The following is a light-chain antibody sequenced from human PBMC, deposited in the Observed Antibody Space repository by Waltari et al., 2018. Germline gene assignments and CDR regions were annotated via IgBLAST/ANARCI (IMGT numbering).Light chain of an antibody. CDR1: QRISSY. J-gene: IGKJ1*01. CDR3: QQTYRTPRT. V-gene: IGKV1-39*01. Sequence: DIQMTQSPSSLPASVGDRVTISCRASQRISSYLNWYQQQPGKAPRLLIYGAVSLQSGVPSRFSGSGSETDFTVTISSLQPEDFATYYCQQTYRTPRTFGQGTKVDI. CDR2: GAV.